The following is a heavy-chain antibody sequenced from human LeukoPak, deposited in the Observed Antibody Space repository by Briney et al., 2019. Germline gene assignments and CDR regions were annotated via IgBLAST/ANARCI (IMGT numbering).Heavy chain of an antibody. CDR2: ISEDGRDT. Sequence: GGSLRLSCAASGFTFTSHAMGWVRQSAAKGLEWVSSISEDGRDTYYADSVRGRFTISRDNSRNTLNLQMDRLRADDTALYYCAQDPEGIGPAFDIWGPGTMVTVSS. CDR3: AQDPEGIGPAFDI. D-gene: IGHD3-10*01. V-gene: IGHV3-23*01. J-gene: IGHJ3*02. CDR1: GFTFTSHA.